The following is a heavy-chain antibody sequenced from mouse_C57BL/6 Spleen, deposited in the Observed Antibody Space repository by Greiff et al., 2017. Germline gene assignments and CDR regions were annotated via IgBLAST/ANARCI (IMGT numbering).Heavy chain of an antibody. CDR2: IYPGDGDT. D-gene: IGHD1-1*01. V-gene: IGHV1-82*01. Sequence: VQLQQSGPELVKPGASVKISCKASGYAFSSSWMNWVTQRPGKGLEWIGRIYPGDGDTNYNGKFKGKATLTADKSSSTAYMQLSSLTSEDSAVYCCAREDTTMFDYGGQGTTLTVSS. CDR1: GYAFSSSW. CDR3: AREDTTMFDY. J-gene: IGHJ2*01.